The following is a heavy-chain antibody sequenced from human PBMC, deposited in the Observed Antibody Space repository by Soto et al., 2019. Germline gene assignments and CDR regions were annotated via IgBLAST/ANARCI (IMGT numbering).Heavy chain of an antibody. J-gene: IGHJ5*02. Sequence: EVQLVESGGGLVKPGGSLRLSCAASGFTFNSYTMNWVRQAPGKGLELISSISDHSDYIFYADSVTGRFTISRDNAKRSLYLEMSSLRDYDTAVYYCARDHYSCDNTGYSLDLWGQGTLVSVSS. V-gene: IGHV3-21*01. CDR1: GFTFNSYT. CDR2: ISDHSDYI. D-gene: IGHD3-22*01. CDR3: ARDHYSCDNTGYSLDL.